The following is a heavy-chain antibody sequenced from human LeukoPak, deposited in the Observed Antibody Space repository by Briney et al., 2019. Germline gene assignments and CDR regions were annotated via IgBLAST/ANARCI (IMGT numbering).Heavy chain of an antibody. CDR3: ARRDGYCSSTSCYADYYYGMDV. J-gene: IGHJ6*02. D-gene: IGHD2-2*01. CDR1: GYSFTSYW. V-gene: IGHV5-51*01. CDR2: IYPGDSDT. Sequence: GESLKISCKGSGYSFTSYWIGWVRQMPGKGLEWMGIIYPGDSDTTYSPSFQGQVTISADKTISTAYLQWSSLKASDTAMYYCARRDGYCSSTSCYADYYYGMDVWGQGTTVTVSS.